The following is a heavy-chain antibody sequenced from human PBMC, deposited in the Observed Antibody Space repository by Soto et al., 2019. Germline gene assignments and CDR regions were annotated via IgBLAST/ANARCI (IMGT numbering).Heavy chain of an antibody. Sequence: GGSLRLSCAASGFTFSSYAMSWVRQAPGKGLEWVSAISGSGGSTYYADSVKGRFTXSRDXSXXXXXXXXXXXRAEDTAVYYCAKHNGYDSSGPEDYWGQGTLVTVSS. J-gene: IGHJ4*02. CDR2: ISGSGGST. V-gene: IGHV3-23*01. CDR3: AKHNGYDSSGPEDY. D-gene: IGHD3-22*01. CDR1: GFTFSSYA.